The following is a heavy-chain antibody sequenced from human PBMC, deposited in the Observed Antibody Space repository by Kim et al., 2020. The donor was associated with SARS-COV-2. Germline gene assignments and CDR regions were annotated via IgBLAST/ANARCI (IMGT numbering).Heavy chain of an antibody. CDR1: GGSISSSSYY. CDR2: IYYSGST. Sequence: SETLSLTCTVSGGSISSSSYYWGWIRQPPGKGLEWIGSIYYSGSTYYNPSLKSRVTISVDTSKNQFSLKLSSVTAADTAVYYCARPRSIAVAAPYNWFDPWGQGTLVTVSS. V-gene: IGHV4-39*01. J-gene: IGHJ5*02. CDR3: ARPRSIAVAAPYNWFDP. D-gene: IGHD6-19*01.